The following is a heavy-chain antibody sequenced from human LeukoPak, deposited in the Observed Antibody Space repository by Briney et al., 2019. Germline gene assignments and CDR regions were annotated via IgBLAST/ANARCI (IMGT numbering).Heavy chain of an antibody. V-gene: IGHV6-1*01. D-gene: IGHD6-19*01. J-gene: IGHJ4*02. CDR3: ARAPHGSGCDY. CDR2: TYYRSKWYN. Sequence: PSQTLSLTCTLSGDSVSSNSATWIWLRQSPSRGLEWLGRTYYRSKWYNDYAVSVKGRISVNPDTSKNQFSLQLNSVTPEDTALYYCARAPHGSGCDYWGQGTLVTVSS. CDR1: GDSVSSNSAT.